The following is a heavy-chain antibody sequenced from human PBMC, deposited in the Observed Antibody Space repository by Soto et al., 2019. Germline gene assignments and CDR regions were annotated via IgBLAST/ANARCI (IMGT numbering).Heavy chain of an antibody. J-gene: IGHJ6*03. CDR1: GGSFSGYY. CDR3: ARSSSFHYMDV. Sequence: QVQLQQWGAGLLKPSETLSLTCAVYGGSFSGYYWSWIRQPPGKGLEWIGDINHSGSTNYNPSLKSRVIISVATSNNQFFLMVNSLTAADTAVYYCARSSSFHYMDVCAKGTTVTVSS. CDR2: INHSGST. D-gene: IGHD6-6*01. V-gene: IGHV4-34*01.